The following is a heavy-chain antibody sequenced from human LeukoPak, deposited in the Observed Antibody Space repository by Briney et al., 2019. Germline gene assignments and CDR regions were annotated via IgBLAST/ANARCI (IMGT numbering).Heavy chain of an antibody. J-gene: IGHJ5*02. V-gene: IGHV3-11*06. CDR3: ARAYQDFMLRGVIFWFDP. CDR2: ISSSSSYT. D-gene: IGHD3-10*01. Sequence: GGSLRLSCAASGFTFSDYYMSWIRQAPGKGLEWVSYISSSSSYTNYADSVKGRFTISRDNAKNSLYLQMNSLRAEDTAVYYCARAYQDFMLRGVIFWFDPWGQGTLVTVSS. CDR1: GFTFSDYY.